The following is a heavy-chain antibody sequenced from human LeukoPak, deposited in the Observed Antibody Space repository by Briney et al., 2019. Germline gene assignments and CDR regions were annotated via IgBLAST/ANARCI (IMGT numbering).Heavy chain of an antibody. V-gene: IGHV4-34*01. Sequence: SETLSLTCAVYGGSFSGYYWSWIRQPPGKGLEWIGEINHSGSTNYNPSLKSRVTISVDTSKNQFSLKLSSVTAADTAVYYCARLSSLANIAARGRTWLDPGGQGSLVTVSS. D-gene: IGHD6-6*01. J-gene: IGHJ5*02. CDR1: GGSFSGYY. CDR2: INHSGST. CDR3: ARLSSLANIAARGRTWLDP.